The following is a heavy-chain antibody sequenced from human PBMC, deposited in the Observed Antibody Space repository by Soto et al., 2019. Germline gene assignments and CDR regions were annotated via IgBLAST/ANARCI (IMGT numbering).Heavy chain of an antibody. CDR2: IYYSGST. V-gene: IGHV4-31*03. D-gene: IGHD3-3*01. Sequence: PSETLSLTCTVSGGSISSGGYYWSWIRQHPGKGLEWIGYIYYSGSTYYNPSLKSRVTISVDTSKNQFSLKLSSVTAADTAVYYCARLDYDFWSGYRMDVWGKGTTVTVSS. CDR1: GGSISSGGYY. J-gene: IGHJ6*04. CDR3: ARLDYDFWSGYRMDV.